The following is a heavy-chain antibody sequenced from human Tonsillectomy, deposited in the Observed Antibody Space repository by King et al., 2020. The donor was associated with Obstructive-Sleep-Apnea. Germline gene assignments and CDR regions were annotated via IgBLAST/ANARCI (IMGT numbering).Heavy chain of an antibody. CDR2: TSSSCITI. CDR1: LFTFSGFN. J-gene: IGHJ3*02. V-gene: IGHV3-48*04. Sequence: VQLVESGGGLVQPGGSLRLSCASSLFTFSGFNMNCVCQAPGKGAVWVSFTSSSCITIYYADSVKVRFTSSKDNAKNALYLQMNSLRAEDTAVYYCARDLVPDAFDIWGQGTMVTVSS. D-gene: IGHD6-13*01. CDR3: ARDLVPDAFDI.